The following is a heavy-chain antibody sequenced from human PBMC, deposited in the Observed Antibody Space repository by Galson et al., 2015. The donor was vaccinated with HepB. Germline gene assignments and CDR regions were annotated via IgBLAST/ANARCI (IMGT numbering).Heavy chain of an antibody. D-gene: IGHD1-26*01. CDR1: GGTFSSYA. Sequence: SVKVSCKASGGTFSSYAISWVRQAPGQGLEWMGRIIPILGIANYAQKFQGRVTITADKSTSTAYVELSSLRSEDTAVYYCARLHLYSGSPLGDPWGQGTLVTVSS. V-gene: IGHV1-69*04. CDR3: ARLHLYSGSPLGDP. CDR2: IIPILGIA. J-gene: IGHJ5*02.